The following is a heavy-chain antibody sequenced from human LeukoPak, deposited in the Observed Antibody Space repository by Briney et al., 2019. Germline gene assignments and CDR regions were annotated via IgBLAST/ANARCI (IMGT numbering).Heavy chain of an antibody. J-gene: IGHJ4*02. D-gene: IGHD6-19*01. Sequence: SETLSLTCAVYGGSFSGYYWSWIRQPPGKGLEWIGEINHSGSTNYNPSLKSRVTISVDTSKNQFSLKLSSVTAADTAVYYCARHGRVAGIGYYWGQGTLVTVSS. CDR1: GGSFSGYY. CDR2: INHSGST. V-gene: IGHV4-34*01. CDR3: ARHGRVAGIGYY.